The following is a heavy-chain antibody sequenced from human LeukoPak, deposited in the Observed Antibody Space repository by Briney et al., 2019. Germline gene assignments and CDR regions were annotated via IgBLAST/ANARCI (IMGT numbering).Heavy chain of an antibody. CDR2: IKGDGSQK. CDR1: GFTFSSYW. CDR3: ARDWRDGYNQVFDY. V-gene: IGHV3-7*01. Sequence: GGSLRLSCAASGFTFSSYWMSWVRLAPGMGLEWVANIKGDGSQKCYVDSVKGRFTISRDNAKSSLYLQMNSLRAEDTAVYYCARDWRDGYNQVFDYWGQGTLVTVSS. D-gene: IGHD5-24*01. J-gene: IGHJ4*02.